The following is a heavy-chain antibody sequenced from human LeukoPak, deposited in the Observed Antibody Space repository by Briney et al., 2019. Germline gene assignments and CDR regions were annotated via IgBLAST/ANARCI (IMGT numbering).Heavy chain of an antibody. V-gene: IGHV3-21*01. CDR2: ISSSSSYI. CDR3: ARDPKGTMFGVVPYYFDY. CDR1: GFTFSSYS. D-gene: IGHD3-3*01. Sequence: PGGSLRLSCAASGFTFSSYSMNWVRQPPGKGLEWVSSISSSSSYIYYADSVKGRFTISRDNAKNSLYLQMNGLVAEDTAVYYCARDPKGTMFGVVPYYFDYWGQGTLVTVSS. J-gene: IGHJ4*02.